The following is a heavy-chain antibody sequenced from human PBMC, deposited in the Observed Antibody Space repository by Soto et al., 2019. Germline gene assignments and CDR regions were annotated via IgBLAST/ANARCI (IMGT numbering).Heavy chain of an antibody. D-gene: IGHD3-3*01. CDR1: GFTFSSYS. J-gene: IGHJ6*02. CDR2: IGTAGDT. V-gene: IGHV3-13*01. CDR3: ARRKSTYYGPGYYGMDV. Sequence: GGSLRLSCAASGFTFSSYSMNWVRQAPGKGLEWVSAIGTAGDTYYPGSVKGRFTISRENAKNSLYLQMNSLRAGDTAVYYCARRKSTYYGPGYYGMDVWGQGTTVTVSS.